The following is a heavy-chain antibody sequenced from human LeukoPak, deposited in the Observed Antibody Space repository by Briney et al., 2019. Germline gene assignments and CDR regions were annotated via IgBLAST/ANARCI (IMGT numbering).Heavy chain of an antibody. V-gene: IGHV1-2*02. Sequence: GASVKVSCKASGYTFTGYYMHWVRQAPGQGLEWMGWINPNSGGTNYAQKFQGRVTMTRDTSISTAYMELSRLRSDDTAVYYCARDQGSSWYGWFDPWGQGTLVTVSS. D-gene: IGHD6-13*01. CDR1: GYTFTGYY. CDR3: ARDQGSSWYGWFDP. J-gene: IGHJ5*02. CDR2: INPNSGGT.